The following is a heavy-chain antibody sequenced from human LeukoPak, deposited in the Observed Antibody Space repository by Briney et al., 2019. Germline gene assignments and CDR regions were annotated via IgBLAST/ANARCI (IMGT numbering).Heavy chain of an antibody. CDR2: ISYSGST. Sequence: PSETLSLTCTVCAGSISGFFWSWIRQPPGKGLEWIGYISYSGSTNYNPSLKRRVTLSADTSKNPASLKLCSVTAADTAVYYCARTYRYGSFPVYHYYMDVWGKGTTVTVSS. J-gene: IGHJ6*03. D-gene: IGHD5-18*01. CDR3: ARTYRYGSFPVYHYYMDV. CDR1: AGSISGFF. V-gene: IGHV4-59*01.